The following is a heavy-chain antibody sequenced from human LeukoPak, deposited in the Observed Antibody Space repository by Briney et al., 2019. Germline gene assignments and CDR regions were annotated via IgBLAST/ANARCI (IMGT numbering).Heavy chain of an antibody. D-gene: IGHD2-2*01. V-gene: IGHV4-30-4*01. J-gene: IGHJ6*02. CDR2: IYYSGST. Sequence: SETLSLTCTVSGGSISSGDYYWSWIRQPPGKGLEWIGYIYYSGSTYYNPSLKSRVTISVDTSKNQFSLKLSSVTAADTAVYYCARDRRKLPDRYYGMDVWGQGTTVTVSS. CDR3: ARDRRKLPDRYYGMDV. CDR1: GGSISSGDYY.